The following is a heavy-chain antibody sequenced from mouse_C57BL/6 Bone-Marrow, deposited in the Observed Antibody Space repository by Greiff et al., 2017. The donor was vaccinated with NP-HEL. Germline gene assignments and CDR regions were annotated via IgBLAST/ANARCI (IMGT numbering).Heavy chain of an antibody. CDR1: GFNIKDYY. J-gene: IGHJ1*03. CDR2: IDPEDGDT. D-gene: IGHD1-1*01. V-gene: IGHV14-1*01. CDR3: TLFTTVVARYFDV. Sequence: EVQRVESGAELVRPGASVKLSCTASGFNIKDYYMHWVKQRPEQGLEWIGRIDPEDGDTEYAPKFQGKATMTADTSSNTAYLQLSSLTSEDTAVYYCTLFTTVVARYFDVWGTGTTVTVSS.